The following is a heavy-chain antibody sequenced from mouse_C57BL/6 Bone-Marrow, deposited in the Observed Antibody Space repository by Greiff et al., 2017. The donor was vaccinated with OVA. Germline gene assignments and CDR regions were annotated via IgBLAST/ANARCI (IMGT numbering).Heavy chain of an antibody. Sequence: EVKVVESGGDLVKPGGSLKLSCAASGFTFSSYGMSWVRQTPDKRLEWVATISSGGSYTYYPDSVKGRFTISRDNAKNTLYLQMSSLKSEDTAMYYCAHGSSYWYFDVWGTGTTVTVSS. CDR2: ISSGGSYT. V-gene: IGHV5-6*01. CDR3: AHGSSYWYFDV. D-gene: IGHD1-1*01. J-gene: IGHJ1*03. CDR1: GFTFSSYG.